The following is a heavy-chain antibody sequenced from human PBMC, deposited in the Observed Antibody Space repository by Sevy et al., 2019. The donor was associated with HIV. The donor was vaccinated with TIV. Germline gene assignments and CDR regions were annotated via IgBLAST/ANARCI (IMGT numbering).Heavy chain of an antibody. Sequence: LSLTCAASGFTFSSYVMHWVRQAPGKGLEWVALIWYDGTIKYYADSVKGRFTISRDNSKDTLFLQMNSLTPEDTAVYYCARGGGYCGGDCYSIDYWGQRALVTVSS. J-gene: IGHJ4*02. CDR1: GFTFSSYV. D-gene: IGHD2-21*02. CDR3: ARGGGYCGGDCYSIDY. CDR2: IWYDGTIK. V-gene: IGHV3-33*08.